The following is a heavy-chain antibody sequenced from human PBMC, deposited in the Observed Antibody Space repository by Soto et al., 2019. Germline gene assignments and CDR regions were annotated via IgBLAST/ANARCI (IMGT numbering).Heavy chain of an antibody. Sequence: QVQLVQSGTEVKKPGASVKVSCKASGYTFINYGISWVRQAPGQGLEWMGWISGYNGYTGYAEKFQGRVTMTTDTSTSTAYMEVRSLKSDDTAVYYCARAWFGELSRFGPWGQGTLVTVYS. CDR3: ARAWFGELSRFGP. CDR2: ISGYNGYT. D-gene: IGHD3-10*01. CDR1: GYTFINYG. V-gene: IGHV1-18*01. J-gene: IGHJ5*02.